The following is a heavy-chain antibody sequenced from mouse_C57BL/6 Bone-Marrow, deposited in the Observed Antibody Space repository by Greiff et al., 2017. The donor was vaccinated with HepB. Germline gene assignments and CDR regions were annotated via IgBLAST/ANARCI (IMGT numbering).Heavy chain of an antibody. V-gene: IGHV5-4*01. CDR1: GFTFSSYA. CDR2: ISDGGSYT. CDR3: ARDRGTTVVRAMDY. D-gene: IGHD1-1*01. J-gene: IGHJ4*01. Sequence: EVKLVESGGGLVQPGGSLKLSCAASGFTFSSYAMSWVRQTPEKRLEWVATISDGGSYTYYPDNVKGRFTISRDNAKNNLYLQMSHLKSEDTAMYYCARDRGTTVVRAMDYWGQGTSVTVSS.